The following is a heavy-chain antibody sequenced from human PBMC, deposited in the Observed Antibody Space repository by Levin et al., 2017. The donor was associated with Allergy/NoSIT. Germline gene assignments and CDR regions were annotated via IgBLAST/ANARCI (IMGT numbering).Heavy chain of an antibody. CDR2: ISGSGGST. D-gene: IGHD6-19*01. J-gene: IGHJ4*02. Sequence: RGESLKISCAASGFTFSNYAMSWVRQAPGKGLEWVSTISGSGGSTYYADSVKGQFTISRDNYKNTLFLQMNSLRAEDTAVYYCAKESTSGRVDYLGQGTLVTVSS. CDR1: GFTFSNYA. V-gene: IGHV3-23*01. CDR3: AKESTSGRVDY.